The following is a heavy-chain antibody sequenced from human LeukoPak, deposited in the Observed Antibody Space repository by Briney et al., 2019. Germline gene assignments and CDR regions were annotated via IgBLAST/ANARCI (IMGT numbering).Heavy chain of an antibody. J-gene: IGHJ6*03. D-gene: IGHD4-17*01. CDR2: IYYSGST. Sequence: SETLSLTCTVSGGSISSYYWSRIRQPPGKGLEWIGYIYYSGSTNYNPSLKSRVTISVDTSKNQFSLKLSSVTAADTAVYYCARVNGDYVRYYYYYMDVWGKGTTVTVSS. V-gene: IGHV4-59*01. CDR1: GGSISSYY. CDR3: ARVNGDYVRYYYYYMDV.